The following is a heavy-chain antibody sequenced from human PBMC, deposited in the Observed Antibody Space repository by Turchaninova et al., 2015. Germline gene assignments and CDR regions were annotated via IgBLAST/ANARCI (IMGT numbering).Heavy chain of an antibody. J-gene: IGHJ5*02. D-gene: IGHD2-2*01. CDR1: GGSFSGSY. Sequence: QVQLQQWGAGLLQPSETLSLTCAVYGGSFSGSYWSWVRQPPGTGLEWIGDINHSGSTNYNPSLKWRVSISVDTSNHQISRKRSSVSAAVTAVYYCTGGRRVVVVVPDEFGGCFDPWGQGTLVTVSS. CDR2: INHSGST. CDR3: TGGRRVVVVVPDEFGGCFDP. V-gene: IGHV4-34*01.